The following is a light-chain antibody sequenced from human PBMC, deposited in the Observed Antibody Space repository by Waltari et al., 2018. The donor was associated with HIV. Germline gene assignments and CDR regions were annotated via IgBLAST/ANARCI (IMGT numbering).Light chain of an antibody. CDR2: DTT. CDR1: QSVRSY. CDR3: QQRSSWPIT. Sequence: EIVLNQSPATLSLSPVERATPSCRARQSVRSYLAWYQQKPGQAPRPLIFDTTSRATGVPARFSGSGSATDFTLTISSLEPGDFGVYYCQQRSSWPITFGQGTRLEIK. J-gene: IGKJ5*01. V-gene: IGKV3-11*01.